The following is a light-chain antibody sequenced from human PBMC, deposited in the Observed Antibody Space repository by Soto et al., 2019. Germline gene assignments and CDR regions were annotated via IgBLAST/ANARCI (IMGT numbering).Light chain of an antibody. V-gene: IGLV1-44*01. CDR2: KDD. CDR1: SSNIGSNP. J-gene: IGLJ2*01. CDR3: ATWDDRLGAPL. Sequence: QSVLTQPPSTSGTPGQRVTVSCSGGSSNIGSNPVDWYQQLPGTAPKLLIYKDDQRPSGVPDRFSGSRSDASASLAISGLRSEDEADYFCATWDDRLGAPLFGGETKLPVL.